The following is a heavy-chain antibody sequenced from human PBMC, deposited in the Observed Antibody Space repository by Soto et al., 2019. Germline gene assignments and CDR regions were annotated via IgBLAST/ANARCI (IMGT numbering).Heavy chain of an antibody. CDR3: ARTPYDSSGYGYFDY. J-gene: IGHJ4*02. Sequence: QVQLQESGPGLVKPSQTLSLSCTVSGDSISSGAYYWSWIRQHPGKGLEWIGYIYYSGNTYYNPSLQSRVTISVDTSMNQFSLNLYSVTAADTAVYYCARTPYDSSGYGYFDYWSQGTLVTVSS. V-gene: IGHV4-31*03. CDR1: GDSISSGAYY. D-gene: IGHD3-22*01. CDR2: IYYSGNT.